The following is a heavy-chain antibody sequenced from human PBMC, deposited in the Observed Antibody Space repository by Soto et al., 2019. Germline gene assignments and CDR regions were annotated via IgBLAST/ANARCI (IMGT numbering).Heavy chain of an antibody. D-gene: IGHD2-2*01. CDR2: IYYSGST. Sequence: SETLSLTCTVSGGSISSGGYYWSWIRQHPGKGLEWIGYIYYSGSTYYNPSLKSRVTISVDTSKNQFSLKLSSVTAADTAVYYCAREIVVVPAAISPYYYYMDVWGKGTTVTVSS. CDR1: GGSISSGGYY. V-gene: IGHV4-31*03. J-gene: IGHJ6*03. CDR3: AREIVVVPAAISPYYYYMDV.